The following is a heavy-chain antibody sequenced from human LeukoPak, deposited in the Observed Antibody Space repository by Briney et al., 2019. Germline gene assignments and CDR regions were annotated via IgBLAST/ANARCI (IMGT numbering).Heavy chain of an antibody. CDR1: GGSISSGGYY. V-gene: IGHV4-31*03. Sequence: SETLSLTCTVSGGSISSGGYYWSWIRQHPGKGLEWIGYIYYSGSTYYNPSLKSRVTISVDTSKNQFSLKLSSVTAADTAAYYCASGGNYGDYVFDAFDIWGQGTMVTVSS. CDR3: ASGGNYGDYVFDAFDI. J-gene: IGHJ3*02. CDR2: IYYSGST. D-gene: IGHD4-17*01.